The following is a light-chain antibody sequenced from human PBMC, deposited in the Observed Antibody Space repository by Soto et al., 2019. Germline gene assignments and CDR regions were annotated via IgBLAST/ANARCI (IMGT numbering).Light chain of an antibody. CDR3: AAWGDSLNGYV. CDR1: SSNIGSNT. Sequence: QSELTQPPSASGTPGQRVTISCSGSSSNIGSNTVNWYQQLPGTAPKLLIYSNDQRPSGVPDRFSGSKSGTSASLAISGLQSDDEADYYCAAWGDSLNGYVFGTGTKLTVL. CDR2: SND. J-gene: IGLJ1*01. V-gene: IGLV1-44*01.